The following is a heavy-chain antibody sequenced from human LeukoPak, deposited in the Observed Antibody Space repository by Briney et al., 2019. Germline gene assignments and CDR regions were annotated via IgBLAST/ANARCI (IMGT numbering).Heavy chain of an antibody. D-gene: IGHD3-3*01. CDR1: GFTFSSYG. CDR3: ARDLVGDFWSGYLYGMDV. V-gene: IGHV3-33*01. CDR2: IWYDGGNK. Sequence: GSLRLSCAASGFTFSSYGMHWVRQAPGKGLVWVAVIWYDGGNKYYADSVKGRFTISRDNSKNTLYLLMNSLRAEDTAVYYCARDLVGDFWSGYLYGMDVWGQGTTVTVSS. J-gene: IGHJ6*02.